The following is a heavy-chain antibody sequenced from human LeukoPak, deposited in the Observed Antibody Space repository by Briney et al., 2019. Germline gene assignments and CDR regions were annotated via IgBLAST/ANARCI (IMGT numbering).Heavy chain of an antibody. CDR3: ARHRYSGSDTQGFDS. CDR1: GYRFTEYW. D-gene: IGHD5-12*01. CDR2: VYPSNSET. J-gene: IGHJ4*02. Sequence: GESLKISCKGSGYRFTEYWIAWVRQMPGKGLEWMGIVYPSNSETRYSPSFQGQVTISADKSISTAYLLWSSLEASDTAMYFCARHRYSGSDTQGFDSWGQGTLVTVSS. V-gene: IGHV5-51*01.